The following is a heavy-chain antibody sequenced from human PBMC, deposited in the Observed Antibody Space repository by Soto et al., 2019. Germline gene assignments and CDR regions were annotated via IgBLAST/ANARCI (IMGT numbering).Heavy chain of an antibody. CDR1: GGTFSSYA. J-gene: IGHJ5*02. CDR3: AREGALRGTIVRGSTRGWVAP. Sequence: QVQLVQSGAEVKKPGSSVKVSCKASGGTFSSYAISWVRQAPGQGREWMGGIIPIFGTANYAQKFQGRVTITADESTSTACMELSSVRSAGTAVYYCAREGALRGTIVRGSTRGWVAPWGQGTLVTVAS. V-gene: IGHV1-69*01. CDR2: IIPIFGTA. D-gene: IGHD3-10*01.